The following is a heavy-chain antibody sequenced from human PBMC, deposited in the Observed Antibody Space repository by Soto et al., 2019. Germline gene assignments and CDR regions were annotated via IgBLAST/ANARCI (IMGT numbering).Heavy chain of an antibody. CDR2: IPYDGSNK. CDR3: AKERGYSGYSLFDA. D-gene: IGHD5-12*01. V-gene: IGHV3-30*18. Sequence: GGYMRLSCAASGFTFSSYGMRWVRQAPGKGLEWVAVIPYDGSNKYYADSVKGRFTISRDNSKNTLYLQMNSLRAEDTAVYYCAKERGYSGYSLFDAWGQGSPVTRSS. CDR1: GFTFSSYG. J-gene: IGHJ4*02.